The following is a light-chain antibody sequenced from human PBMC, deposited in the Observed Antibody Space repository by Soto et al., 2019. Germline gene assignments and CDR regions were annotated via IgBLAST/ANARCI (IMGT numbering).Light chain of an antibody. CDR3: CSYAGNGAWV. CDR2: EVN. J-gene: IGLJ3*02. V-gene: IGLV2-14*01. CDR1: SSDVAVGAYNY. Sequence: QSALTQPASVSGSPGQSITISFTGTSSDVAVGAYNYVSWYQQHPGKAPKLIIFEVNRRPSGVSDRFSGSKSGNTASLTISGLQADDEADFFCCSYAGNGAWVFGGGTQLTVL.